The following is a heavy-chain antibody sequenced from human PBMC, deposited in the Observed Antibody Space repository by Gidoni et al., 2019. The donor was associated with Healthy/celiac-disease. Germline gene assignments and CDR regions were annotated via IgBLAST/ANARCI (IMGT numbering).Heavy chain of an antibody. CDR2: IYYSGST. CDR1: GGSISSYY. D-gene: IGHD3-10*01. Sequence: QVQLQESGPGLVKPSETLSLTCTVSGGSISSYYWSWIRQPPGKGLEWIGYIYYSGSTNYNPSLKSRVTISVDTSKNQFSLKLSSVTAADTAVYYCASDGSGSYWGQGTLVTVSS. J-gene: IGHJ4*02. V-gene: IGHV4-59*01. CDR3: ASDGSGSY.